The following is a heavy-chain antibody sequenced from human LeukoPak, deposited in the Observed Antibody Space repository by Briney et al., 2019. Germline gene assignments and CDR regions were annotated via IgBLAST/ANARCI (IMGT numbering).Heavy chain of an antibody. CDR1: GYTFTIYA. J-gene: IGHJ4*02. Sequence: ASVKVSCKASGYTFTIYAMHWVRQAPGQRLEWMGWINAGNGNTKYSQKFQGRVTITRDTSASTAYMELSSLRSEDTAVYYCAGSQARYCSSTSCDPDYWGQGTLVTVSS. V-gene: IGHV1-3*01. D-gene: IGHD2-2*01. CDR3: AGSQARYCSSTSCDPDY. CDR2: INAGNGNT.